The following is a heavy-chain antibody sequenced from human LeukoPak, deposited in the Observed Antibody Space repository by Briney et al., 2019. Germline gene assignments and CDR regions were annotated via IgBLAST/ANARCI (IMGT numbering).Heavy chain of an antibody. V-gene: IGHV3-30*03. J-gene: IGHJ6*04. CDR3: ARVGYCSSTSCYERDYYYYGMDV. D-gene: IGHD2-2*01. Sequence: GESLRLSCAASGFTFSSYGMHWVRQAPGKGLEWVAVISYDGSNKYYTDSVKGRFAISRDNSKNSLYLQMNSLRAEDTAVYYCARVGYCSSTSCYERDYYYYGMDVWGKGTTVTVSS. CDR1: GFTFSSYG. CDR2: ISYDGSNK.